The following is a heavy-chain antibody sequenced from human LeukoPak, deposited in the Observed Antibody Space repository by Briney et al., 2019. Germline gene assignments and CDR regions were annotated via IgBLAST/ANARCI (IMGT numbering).Heavy chain of an antibody. CDR3: ARVTLKPQDYDFWSGYSMEGTDY. D-gene: IGHD3-3*01. V-gene: IGHV4-61*02. CDR2: IYTSGST. CDR1: GGSISSDSYY. Sequence: SETLSLTCTASGGSISSDSYYWSWIRQPAGKGLEWIGRIYTSGSTNYNPSLKSRVTISVDTSKNQFSLKLSSVTAADTAVYYCARVTLKPQDYDFWSGYSMEGTDYWGQGTLVTVSS. J-gene: IGHJ4*02.